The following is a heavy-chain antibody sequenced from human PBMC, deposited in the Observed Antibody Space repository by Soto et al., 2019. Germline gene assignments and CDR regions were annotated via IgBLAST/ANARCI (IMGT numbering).Heavy chain of an antibody. Sequence: GGSLRLSCAASGFTFRDYDMSWIRQAPGKGLEWVSYISSSGSTIYYADSVKGRFTISRDSAENSLYLQMNSLRVEDTAMYYCAREGNNYGMDVWGQGTTVTVSS. D-gene: IGHD3-10*01. V-gene: IGHV3-11*01. CDR2: ISSSGSTI. CDR3: AREGNNYGMDV. CDR1: GFTFRDYD. J-gene: IGHJ6*02.